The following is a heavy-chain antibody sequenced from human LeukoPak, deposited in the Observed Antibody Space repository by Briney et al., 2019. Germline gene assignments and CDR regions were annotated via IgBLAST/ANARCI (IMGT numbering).Heavy chain of an antibody. CDR2: IYSGGST. CDR3: AREKYYYDSSGYHRAYYFDY. Sequence: GGSLRLSCAASGFTVCSNYMSWVRQAPGKGLEWVSVIYSGGSTYYADSVKGRFTISRDNSKNTLYLQMNSLRAEDTAVYYCAREKYYYDSSGYHRAYYFDYWGQGTLVTVSS. V-gene: IGHV3-66*01. D-gene: IGHD3-22*01. CDR1: GFTVCSNY. J-gene: IGHJ4*02.